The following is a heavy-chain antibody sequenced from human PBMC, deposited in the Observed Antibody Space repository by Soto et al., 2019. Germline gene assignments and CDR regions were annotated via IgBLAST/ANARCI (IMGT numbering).Heavy chain of an antibody. CDR2: INHSGST. D-gene: IGHD6-19*01. CDR3: AKPGYSSGWYVQY. V-gene: IGHV4-34*01. J-gene: IGHJ1*01. Sequence: SETLSFTCAVYGGSFSGYYWSWIRKPPGKGLEWIGEINHSGSTNYNPSLKSRVTISVDTSKNQFSLKLSSVTAADTAVYYCAKPGYSSGWYVQYWGQGTLVTVSS. CDR1: GGSFSGYY.